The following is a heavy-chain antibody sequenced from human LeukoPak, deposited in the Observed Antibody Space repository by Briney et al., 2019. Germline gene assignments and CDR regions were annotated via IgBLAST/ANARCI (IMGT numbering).Heavy chain of an antibody. J-gene: IGHJ4*02. V-gene: IGHV3-48*03. Sequence: GGSLRLSCAASGFTFSSYEINWVRQAPRKGLEWVSYISSSGSTIYYADSVKGRFTISRDNAKNSLYLQMNSLRAEDTALYYCARGSTHYDVLTGYHYYFDYWGQGTLVTVSS. CDR1: GFTFSSYE. CDR2: ISSSGSTI. CDR3: ARGSTHYDVLTGYHYYFDY. D-gene: IGHD3-9*01.